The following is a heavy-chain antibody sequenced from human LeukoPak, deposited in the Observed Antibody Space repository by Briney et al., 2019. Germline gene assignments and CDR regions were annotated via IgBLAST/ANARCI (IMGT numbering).Heavy chain of an antibody. Sequence: GSLRLSCAASGVTFTTYWMSWIRQPPGKGLEWIGEINHSGSTNYNPSLKSRVTISVDTSKNQFSLKLSSVTAADTAVYYCARGYCSGGSCYSYYYYNYMDVWGKGTTVTVSS. CDR1: GVTFTTYW. CDR3: ARGYCSGGSCYSYYYYNYMDV. CDR2: INHSGST. J-gene: IGHJ6*03. D-gene: IGHD2-15*01. V-gene: IGHV4-34*01.